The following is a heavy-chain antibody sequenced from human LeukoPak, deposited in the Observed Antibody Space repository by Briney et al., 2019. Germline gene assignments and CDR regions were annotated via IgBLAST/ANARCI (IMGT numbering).Heavy chain of an antibody. V-gene: IGHV4-39*07. CDR3: ASVRSGQLVRLFDY. CDR1: GGSISSSSYY. J-gene: IGHJ4*02. D-gene: IGHD6-13*01. Sequence: SETLSLTCTVPGGSISSSSYYWGWIRQPPGKGLEWVGSIYYSGSTYYNPSLKSRVTISVDTSKNQFSLKLSSVTAADTAVYYCASVRSGQLVRLFDYWGQGTLVTVSS. CDR2: IYYSGST.